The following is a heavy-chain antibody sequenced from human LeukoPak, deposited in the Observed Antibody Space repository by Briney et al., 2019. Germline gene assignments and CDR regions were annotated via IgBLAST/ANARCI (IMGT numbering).Heavy chain of an antibody. J-gene: IGHJ4*02. Sequence: GGSLRLSCAASGFTFSSYAMHWVRQAPGKGLEWVAVIPYDGSNKYYAGSVKGRFTFSRDNSKNTLYLQMNSLRAEDTAVYYCARDLVDVYGVLDYWGQGTLVTVSS. CDR1: GFTFSSYA. CDR3: ARDLVDVYGVLDY. V-gene: IGHV3-30*04. CDR2: IPYDGSNK. D-gene: IGHD4-17*01.